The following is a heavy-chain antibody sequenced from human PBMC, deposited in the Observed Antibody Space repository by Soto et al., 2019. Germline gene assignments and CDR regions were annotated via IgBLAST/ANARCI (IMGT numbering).Heavy chain of an antibody. J-gene: IGHJ4*02. D-gene: IGHD7-27*01. CDR2: ISGSGGST. CDR1: GFTFSIFA. CDR3: AKEVSLGSTVDLGY. Sequence: GGSLRLSCAASGFTFSIFALSWVRQSPGKGLEWVSTISGSGGSTYYADAVKGRFSISRDNSMGTLYLQMKSLRVEDTAIYYCAKEVSLGSTVDLGYWGQGTLVTV. V-gene: IGHV3-23*01.